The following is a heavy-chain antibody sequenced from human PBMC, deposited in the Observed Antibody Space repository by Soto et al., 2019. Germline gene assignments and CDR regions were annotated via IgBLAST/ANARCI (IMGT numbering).Heavy chain of an antibody. J-gene: IGHJ3*02. CDR1: GFTFSSYD. CDR2: IGTAGDT. D-gene: IGHD6-19*01. CDR3: VRVLKSIGWDNDVFDI. Sequence: GGSLRLSCAASGFTFSSYDMQWVRQATGKGLEWVSAIGTAGDTYYPGSVKGRFTISRENAKNSLYLQMNSLRAGDTAVYYCVRVLKSIGWDNDVFDIWGQGTMVTVSS. V-gene: IGHV3-13*04.